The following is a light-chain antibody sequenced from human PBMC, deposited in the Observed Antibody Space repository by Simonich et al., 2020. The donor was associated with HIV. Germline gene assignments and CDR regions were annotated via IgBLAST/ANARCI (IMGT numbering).Light chain of an antibody. CDR1: RSVLYSSNNKNY. CDR2: WAS. Sequence: DIVMTQSPDSLAVSLGERATINCKSSRSVLYSSNNKNYLAWYQQKPGQPPNLLIYWASTRASGVPDRFSASGSGTDFTLTISSLQAEDVAVYYCQQYFTTPFTFGPGTKVDIK. V-gene: IGKV4-1*01. CDR3: QQYFTTPFT. J-gene: IGKJ3*01.